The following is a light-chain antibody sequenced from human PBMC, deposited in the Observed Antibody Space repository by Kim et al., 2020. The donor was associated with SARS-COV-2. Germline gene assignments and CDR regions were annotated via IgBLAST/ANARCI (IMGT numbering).Light chain of an antibody. Sequence: DIVMTQSPLSLPVSPGEPASISCRSSQSLLHRNGYNYLDWYLQKPGQSPQLLIFLGSNRASGVPDRFSGSGSGTDFTLKISSVEPEDVGVYYCMQDLQTPRTFGQGTKLEI. CDR2: LGS. J-gene: IGKJ2*02. V-gene: IGKV2-28*01. CDR1: QSLLHRNGYNY. CDR3: MQDLQTPRT.